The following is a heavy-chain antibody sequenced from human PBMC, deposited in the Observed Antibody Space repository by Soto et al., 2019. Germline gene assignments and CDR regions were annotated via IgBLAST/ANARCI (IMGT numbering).Heavy chain of an antibody. D-gene: IGHD3-22*01. CDR2: ISTYNGNT. CDR3: ARGPTDYYDNSANYFLDY. V-gene: IGHV1-18*01. J-gene: IGHJ4*02. Sequence: QVPLVQSGAEVKKPGASVKVSCKASGYTFITYGVSWVRQAPGQGLDWLGWISTYNGNTRDAERLQGRVTMTTDTTTNTAYMELRNLRSDDTAVYYCARGPTDYYDNSANYFLDYWGQGTLVTVSS. CDR1: GYTFITYG.